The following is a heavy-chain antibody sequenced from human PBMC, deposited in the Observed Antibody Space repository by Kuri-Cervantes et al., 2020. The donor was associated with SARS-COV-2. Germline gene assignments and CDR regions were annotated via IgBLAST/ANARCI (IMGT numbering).Heavy chain of an antibody. CDR3: ATTSGSYYNGAFDY. J-gene: IGHJ4*02. Sequence: GESLKISCAASGFTFSSYAMHWVRQAPGKGLEWVAVISYDGSNKYYADSVKGRFTISRDNSKNTLFLQMNSLRAEDTAVYYCATTSGSYYNGAFDYWGQGSLVTVSS. V-gene: IGHV3-30-3*01. D-gene: IGHD1-26*01. CDR2: ISYDGSNK. CDR1: GFTFSSYA.